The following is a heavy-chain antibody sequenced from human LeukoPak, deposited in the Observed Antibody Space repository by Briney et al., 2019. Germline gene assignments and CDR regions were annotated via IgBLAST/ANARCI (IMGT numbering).Heavy chain of an antibody. D-gene: IGHD1-20*01. J-gene: IGHJ4*02. CDR2: TYYRSKWYN. CDR1: GDSVSRNTAA. V-gene: IGHV6-1*01. CDR3: ATGYNYAFAY. Sequence: SQTLSLTCVISGDSVSRNTAAWNWIRQSPSRGLEWLGRTYYRSKWYNDYALSVKSRITINPDTSKNQFSLRLNSVTPEDTAVYYCATGYNYAFAYWGQGTLVTVSS.